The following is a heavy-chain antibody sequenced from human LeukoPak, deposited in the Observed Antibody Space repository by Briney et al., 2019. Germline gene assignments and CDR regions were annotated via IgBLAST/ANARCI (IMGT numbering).Heavy chain of an antibody. CDR3: ARDRDGDYPDY. CDR1: GGSFSGYY. CDR2: IYYSGST. J-gene: IGHJ4*02. V-gene: IGHV4-30-4*08. D-gene: IGHD4-17*01. Sequence: SETLSLTCAVYGGSFSGYYWSWIRQPPGKGLEWIGYIYYSGSTYYNPSLKSRVTISVDTSKNQFSLKLSSVTAADTAVYYCARDRDGDYPDYWGQGTLVTVSS.